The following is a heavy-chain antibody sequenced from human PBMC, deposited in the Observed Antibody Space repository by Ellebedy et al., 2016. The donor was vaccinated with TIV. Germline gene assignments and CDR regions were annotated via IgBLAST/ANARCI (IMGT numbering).Heavy chain of an antibody. J-gene: IGHJ4*02. Sequence: GESLKISCAASGFTFSSCAMSWVRQAPGKGLEWVSSTRGNGGSTIYADSVKGRFTISRDNSKNTLYLQMNSLRAEDTAIYYCAKNMRTVTTTIDYWGQGTLVTVSS. V-gene: IGHV3-23*01. D-gene: IGHD4-17*01. CDR3: AKNMRTVTTTIDY. CDR2: TRGNGGST. CDR1: GFTFSSCA.